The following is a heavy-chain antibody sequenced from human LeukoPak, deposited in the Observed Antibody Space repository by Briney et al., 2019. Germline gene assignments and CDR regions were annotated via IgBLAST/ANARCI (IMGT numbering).Heavy chain of an antibody. CDR1: GFTFSNAW. Sequence: GGPLRLSCAASGFTFSNAWMSWVRQAPGKGLEWVGRIKSKTHGGTTDYAAPVKGRFTISRDDSKNTLYPQMNSLKTEDTAVYYCTTGGFNWGQGTLVTVSS. D-gene: IGHD3-16*01. J-gene: IGHJ4*02. CDR3: TTGGFN. CDR2: IKSKTHGGTT. V-gene: IGHV3-15*01.